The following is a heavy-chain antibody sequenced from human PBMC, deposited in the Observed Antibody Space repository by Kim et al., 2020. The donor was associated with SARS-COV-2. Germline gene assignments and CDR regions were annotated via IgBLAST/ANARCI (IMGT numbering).Heavy chain of an antibody. CDR3: AKDRSSLYSYSPPLFYGMDV. J-gene: IGHJ6*02. CDR2: TSYDGTKT. V-gene: IGHV3-30*18. D-gene: IGHD1-26*01. Sequence: GGSLRLSCAASGFIFSIYGMHWVRQAPGKGLECVAITSYDGTKTYYADSVKGRFTISRDNSKNTLFLQMNSLRVEDTAVYSCAKDRSSLYSYSPPLFYGMDVWGQGTTVTVSS. CDR1: GFIFSIYG.